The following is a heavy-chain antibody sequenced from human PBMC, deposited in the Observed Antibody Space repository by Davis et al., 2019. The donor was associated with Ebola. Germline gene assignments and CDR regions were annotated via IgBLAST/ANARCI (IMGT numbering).Heavy chain of an antibody. CDR1: GFTFSSYA. CDR2: ISGSGGST. D-gene: IGHD3-22*01. V-gene: IGHV3-23*01. Sequence: GESLKISCAGSGFTFSSYAMSWVRQAPGKGLEWVSAISGSGGSTYYADSVKGRFTISRDNSKNTLYLQMNSLRAEDTAVYYCANTPTYYYDSSGSDYWGQGTLVTVSS. J-gene: IGHJ4*02. CDR3: ANTPTYYYDSSGSDY.